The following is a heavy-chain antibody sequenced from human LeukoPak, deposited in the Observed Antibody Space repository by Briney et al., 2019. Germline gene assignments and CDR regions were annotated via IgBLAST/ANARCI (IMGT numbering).Heavy chain of an antibody. Sequence: SCKASGGTFSSYGMHWVRQAPGKGLEWVAVISYDGSNKYYADSVKGRFTISRDNSKNTLYLQMNSLRAEDTAVYYCAKDLERHIVVVTASAVDYWGQGTLVTVSS. CDR1: GGTFSSYG. D-gene: IGHD2-21*02. CDR3: AKDLERHIVVVTASAVDY. J-gene: IGHJ4*02. V-gene: IGHV3-30*18. CDR2: ISYDGSNK.